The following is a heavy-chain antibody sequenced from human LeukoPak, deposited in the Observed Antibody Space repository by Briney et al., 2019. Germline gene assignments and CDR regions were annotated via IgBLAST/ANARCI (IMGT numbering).Heavy chain of an antibody. CDR2: IIPIFGTA. J-gene: IGHJ4*02. V-gene: IGHV1-69*05. D-gene: IGHD3-22*01. CDR1: GGTFSSYA. Sequence: SVKVSCKASGGTFSSYAISWVRQAPGQGLEWMGGIIPIFGTANYAQKFQGGVTITTDESTSTAYMELSSLRSEDTAVYYRARTAYYYDSSVRYFDYWGQGTLVTVSS. CDR3: ARTAYYYDSSVRYFDY.